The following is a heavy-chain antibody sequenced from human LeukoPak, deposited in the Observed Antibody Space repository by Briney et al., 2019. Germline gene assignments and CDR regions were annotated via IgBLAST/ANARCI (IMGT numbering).Heavy chain of an antibody. CDR2: MNPNSGNT. V-gene: IGHV1-8*01. CDR3: ASGSFNSGSYYRRGYYYMDV. CDR1: GYTFTSYD. Sequence: ASVTVSCKASGYTFTSYDINWVRQATGQGLEWMGWMNPNSGNTGYAQKFQGRVTMTRNTSISTAYMELSSLRSEDTAVYYCASGSFNSGSYYRRGYYYMDVWGKGTTVTISS. J-gene: IGHJ6*03. D-gene: IGHD1-26*01.